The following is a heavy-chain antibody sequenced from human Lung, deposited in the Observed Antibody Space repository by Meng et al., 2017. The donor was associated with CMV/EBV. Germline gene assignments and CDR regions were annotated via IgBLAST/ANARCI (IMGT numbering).Heavy chain of an antibody. CDR2: IDYSGST. CDR1: GGSIRSSNW. V-gene: IGHV4-4*02. J-gene: IGHJ5*02. CDR3: ARGDWFDP. Sequence: LSLACVVSGGSIRSSNWWSWVRQPPGGGLEWIGYIDYSGSTYYNPSLKSRVTISVDTSKNQFSLKLSSVTAADTAVYYCARGDWFDPWGQGTLVTVSS.